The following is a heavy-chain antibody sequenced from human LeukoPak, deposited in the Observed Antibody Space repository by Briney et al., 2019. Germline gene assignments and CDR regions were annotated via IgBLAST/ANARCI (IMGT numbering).Heavy chain of an antibody. CDR3: ARAKID. CDR1: GLSLSSSW. CDR2: INEAGSGS. V-gene: IGHV3-7*03. J-gene: IGHJ4*02. Sequence: GGSLRLSCAAPGLSLSSSWMTWVRQAPGKGLEWVGNINEAGSGSNYVDSVKGRFTISRDNAKNSLWLQMNSLRVEDTGVYFCARAKIDWGQGTLVTVSS. D-gene: IGHD3-22*01.